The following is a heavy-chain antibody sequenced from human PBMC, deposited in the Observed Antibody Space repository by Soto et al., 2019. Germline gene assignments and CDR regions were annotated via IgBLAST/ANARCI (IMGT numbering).Heavy chain of an antibody. V-gene: IGHV1-18*01. CDR2: ISAYNGAT. D-gene: IGHD6-13*01. J-gene: IGHJ4*02. CDR1: GFTFTHYG. CDR3: ARASNASNWDY. Sequence: ASVKVSGKTSGFTFTHYGIRWVRQAPGQGLEWMGWISAYNGATNYAQKFRDRLTMTTDASTSTAYMDLRSLRSDDTAVYFCARASNASNWDYWGQGTLVTVSS.